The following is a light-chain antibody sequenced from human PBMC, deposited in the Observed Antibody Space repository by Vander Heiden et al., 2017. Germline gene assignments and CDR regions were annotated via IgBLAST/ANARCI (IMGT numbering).Light chain of an antibody. Sequence: QPALTQPASVSGSPGQSITISCTGTSSDIGSYDLVSWYQQHPGKAPKLMIYECSKRPSGVSDRFSGSKSGNTASLTISGLQAEDEADYYCCSYAGSRTFVLFGGGTKLTVL. CDR1: SSDIGSYDL. CDR2: ECS. CDR3: CSYAGSRTFVL. V-gene: IGLV2-23*03. J-gene: IGLJ2*01.